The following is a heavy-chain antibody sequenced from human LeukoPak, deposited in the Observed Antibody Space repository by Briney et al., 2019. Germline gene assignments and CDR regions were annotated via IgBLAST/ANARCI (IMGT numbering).Heavy chain of an antibody. CDR3: ASVRFLEWLSSFGP. CDR2: IYYSGST. V-gene: IGHV4-39*01. Sequence: SETLSLTCTVSGGSISSSSYYWGWIRQPPGKGLKWIGSIYYSGSTYYNPSLKSRVTISVDTSKNQFSLKLSSVTAADTAVYYCASVRFLEWLSSFGPWGQGTLVTVSS. D-gene: IGHD3-3*01. J-gene: IGHJ5*02. CDR1: GGSISSSSYY.